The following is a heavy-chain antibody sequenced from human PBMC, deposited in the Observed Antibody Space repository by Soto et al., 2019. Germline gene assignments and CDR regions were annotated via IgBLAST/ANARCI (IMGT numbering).Heavy chain of an antibody. Sequence: QVQLQESGPGLVKTSETLSLTCTVSGGSVSSGPYHWNWVRQPPGKGLEWIGHISYSGTANYYPSLRGRVIMATDTSMNQFSLRLTSVTAADTAVYYCMRSHGAYWGQGALVTVSP. D-gene: IGHD2-8*01. CDR3: MRSHGAY. V-gene: IGHV4-61*01. J-gene: IGHJ4*02. CDR2: ISYSGTA. CDR1: GGSVSSGPYH.